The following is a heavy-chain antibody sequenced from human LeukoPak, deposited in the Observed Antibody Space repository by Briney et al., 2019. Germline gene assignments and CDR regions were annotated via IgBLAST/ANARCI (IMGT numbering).Heavy chain of an antibody. J-gene: IGHJ4*02. CDR2: ISWNSGSI. V-gene: IGHV3-9*01. CDR1: GFTFDDYA. Sequence: PGGSLRLSCAASGFTFDDYAMHWVRQAPGKGLEWVSGISWNSGSIGYADSVKGRFTISRDNAKHSLYLQMNSLRAEDTALYYCAKDSYYDSSGYTDYWGQGTLVTVSS. D-gene: IGHD3-22*01. CDR3: AKDSYYDSSGYTDY.